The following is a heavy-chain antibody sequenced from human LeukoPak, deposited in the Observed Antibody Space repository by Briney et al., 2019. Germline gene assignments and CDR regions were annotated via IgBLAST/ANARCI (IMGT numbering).Heavy chain of an antibody. V-gene: IGHV3-23*01. Sequence: PGGSLRLSCAASGFTFSGYAMTWVRQAPGKGLEWVSTISGNGGSTFFADSVRGRFTISRDNSKPTLYLHMNSLRAEDTAVYYCAKDPRLAGPGNPYFDYWGQGTLVTVSS. CDR3: AKDPRLAGPGNPYFDY. CDR1: GFTFSGYA. J-gene: IGHJ4*02. D-gene: IGHD4-23*01. CDR2: ISGNGGST.